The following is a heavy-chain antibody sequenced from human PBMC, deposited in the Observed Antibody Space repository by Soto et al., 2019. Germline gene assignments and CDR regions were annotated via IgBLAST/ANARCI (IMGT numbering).Heavy chain of an antibody. Sequence: SETLSLTCAVSGYSISSSNWWGWIRQSPGKGLDWIGDIYYSGYTNYNPSLESRVTISVDTSKNRFSLKLSSVTAADTAVYYCARHGYYDILTGYLTPVDYWGLGTLVTVSS. D-gene: IGHD3-9*01. CDR1: GYSISSSNW. CDR3: ARHGYYDILTGYLTPVDY. J-gene: IGHJ4*02. CDR2: IYYSGYT. V-gene: IGHV4-28*01.